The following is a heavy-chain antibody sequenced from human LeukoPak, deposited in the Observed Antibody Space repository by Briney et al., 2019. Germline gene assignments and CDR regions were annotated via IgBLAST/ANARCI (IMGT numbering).Heavy chain of an antibody. J-gene: IGHJ6*02. Sequence: PSETLSLTCGVSGMSFTDYYWTWIRHSPGKGLEWIGEINHSGTTNYNPSLKSRVTMSVDTSKVQFSLDLTSVTAADTGIYYCARRALDYDDVAYFYARCSDVWGQGIKVTVS. D-gene: IGHD4-17*01. CDR3: ARRALDYDDVAYFYARCSDV. CDR2: INHSGTT. V-gene: IGHV4-34*01. CDR1: GMSFTDYY.